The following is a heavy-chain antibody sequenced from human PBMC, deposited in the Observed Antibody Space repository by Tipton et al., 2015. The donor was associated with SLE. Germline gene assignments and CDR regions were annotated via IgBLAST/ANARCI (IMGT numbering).Heavy chain of an antibody. Sequence: TLSLTCTVSGGSISSGSFYWDWIRQSAGKGPEWIGRIYSKGSTNSNPSLKSRVTISADTSKNQFPLKLSSVTVADTAVYYCARSYMIREPSMGSYYYYMDVWGKGTTVTISS. D-gene: IGHD3-16*01. CDR1: GGSISSGSFY. J-gene: IGHJ6*03. CDR2: IYSKGST. CDR3: ARSYMIREPSMGSYYYYMDV. V-gene: IGHV4-61*02.